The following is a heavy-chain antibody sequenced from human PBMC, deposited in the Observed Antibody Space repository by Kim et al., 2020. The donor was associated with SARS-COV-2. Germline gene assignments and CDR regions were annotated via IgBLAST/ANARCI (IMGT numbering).Heavy chain of an antibody. Sequence: GGSLRLSCAASGFTFSSNSLSLVRQAPGKGLEWVSAISGAGTTYYADSVKGRFTISRDNVMNTVFLQMNSLRTDDTAVYYCAKMQGFFDYWGQGTLVTVSS. CDR2: ISGAGTT. V-gene: IGHV3-23*01. CDR3: AKMQGFFDY. J-gene: IGHJ4*02. CDR1: GFTFSSNS.